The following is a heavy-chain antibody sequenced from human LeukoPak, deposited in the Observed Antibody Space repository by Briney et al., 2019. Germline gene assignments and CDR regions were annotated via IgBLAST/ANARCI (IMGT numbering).Heavy chain of an antibody. CDR3: ARDWEPGSTWFFDY. D-gene: IGHD6-13*01. J-gene: IGHJ4*02. CDR1: GFTFSSYG. Sequence: GRSLRLSCAASGFTFSSYGMHWVRQAPGKGLKWVAVIWYDGSNKYYADPVKGRFTISRDNSKNTLYLQMNSLRAEDTAVYYCARDWEPGSTWFFDYWGQGTLVTVSS. CDR2: IWYDGSNK. V-gene: IGHV3-33*01.